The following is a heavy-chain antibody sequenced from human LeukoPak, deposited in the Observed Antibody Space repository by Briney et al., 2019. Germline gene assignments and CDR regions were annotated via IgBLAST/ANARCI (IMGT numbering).Heavy chain of an antibody. CDR1: GYTFTSYD. Sequence: ASVKVSCKASGYTFTSYDINWVRQATGQGLEWMGWMNPNSGNTGYAQKFQGRVTITRNTSISTAYMELSSLRSEDTAVYYCARGGNLRLGELSSDYWGQGTLVTVSS. D-gene: IGHD3-16*02. J-gene: IGHJ4*02. V-gene: IGHV1-8*03. CDR3: ARGGNLRLGELSSDY. CDR2: MNPNSGNT.